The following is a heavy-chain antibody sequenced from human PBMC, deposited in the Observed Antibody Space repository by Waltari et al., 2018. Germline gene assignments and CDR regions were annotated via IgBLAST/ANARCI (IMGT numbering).Heavy chain of an antibody. V-gene: IGHV4-59*08. Sequence: QVQLQESGPGLVKPSETLSLTCTVSGGSISSYYWTWIRQPPGKGLEWIGYIYYTGSTNYNPSLKSRVTISVDTSKNQFSLKLSSVTAADTAVYYCARVGGDIFTGYLSFDYWGQGTLVTVSS. CDR3: ARVGGDIFTGYLSFDY. J-gene: IGHJ4*02. CDR1: GGSISSYY. CDR2: IYYTGST. D-gene: IGHD3-9*01.